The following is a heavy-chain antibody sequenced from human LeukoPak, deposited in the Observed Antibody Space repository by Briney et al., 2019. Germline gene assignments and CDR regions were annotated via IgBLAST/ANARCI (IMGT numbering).Heavy chain of an antibody. Sequence: GGSLRLSCAASGFTFSDYYMSWIRLAPGKGLEWVSAISGSGGSTYYADSVKGRFTISRDNSKNTLYLQMNSLRAEDTAVYYCAKDIVLGDCSGGSCQSDFDYWGQGTLVTVSS. CDR1: GFTFSDYY. CDR2: ISGSGGST. CDR3: AKDIVLGDCSGGSCQSDFDY. J-gene: IGHJ4*02. V-gene: IGHV3-23*01. D-gene: IGHD2-15*01.